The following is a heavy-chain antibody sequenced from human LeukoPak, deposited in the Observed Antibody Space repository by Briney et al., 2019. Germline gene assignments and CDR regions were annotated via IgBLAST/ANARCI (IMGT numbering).Heavy chain of an antibody. J-gene: IGHJ6*02. CDR3: ARDNGTVVAATRYYYYGMDV. Sequence: ASVKVSCKASGGTFTSYYMHWVRQAPGQGLEWMGIIYPSGGSTSYAQKFQGRVTMTRDTSTSTVYMELSSLRSEDTAVYYCARDNGTVVAATRYYYYGMDVWGQGTTVTVSS. CDR1: GGTFTSYY. D-gene: IGHD2-15*01. CDR2: IYPSGGST. V-gene: IGHV1-46*01.